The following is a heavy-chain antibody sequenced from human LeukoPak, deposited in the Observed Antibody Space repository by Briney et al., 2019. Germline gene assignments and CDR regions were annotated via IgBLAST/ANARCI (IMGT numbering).Heavy chain of an antibody. D-gene: IGHD1-26*01. CDR1: GGTFSSYA. J-gene: IGHJ6*03. CDR2: ISPYTTKT. V-gene: IGHV1-18*01. CDR3: AREGGVGPTAPPDYYSYQMDV. Sequence: ASVKVSCKASGGTFSSYAITWVRQAPGQGLEWMGWISPYTTKTNYAQSLQGRVTMTTDTSTSTAYMELRSLRSDDTAVYYCAREGGVGPTAPPDYYSYQMDVWGKGTTVTVSS.